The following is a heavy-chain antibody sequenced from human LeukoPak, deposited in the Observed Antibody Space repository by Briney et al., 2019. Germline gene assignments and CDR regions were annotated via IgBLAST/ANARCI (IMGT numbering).Heavy chain of an antibody. Sequence: SETLSLTCTVSGGSISSYYWSWIRQPPGKGLEWIGYIYYSGSTNYNPSLKSRVTISVDTSENQFSLKLSSVTAADTAVYYCARGPFRWSSLNFDYWGQGTLVTVSS. CDR1: GGSISSYY. V-gene: IGHV4-59*01. J-gene: IGHJ4*02. D-gene: IGHD2/OR15-2a*01. CDR2: IYYSGST. CDR3: ARGPFRWSSLNFDY.